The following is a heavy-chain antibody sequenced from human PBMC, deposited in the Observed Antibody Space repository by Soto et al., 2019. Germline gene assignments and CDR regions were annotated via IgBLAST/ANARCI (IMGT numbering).Heavy chain of an antibody. CDR3: ARREIQGPIDY. CDR1: GYSISSSNW. D-gene: IGHD1-26*01. CDR2: IYYSGTT. J-gene: IGHJ4*02. V-gene: IGHV4-28*01. Sequence: QVQLQESGPGLVKPSDTLSLTCAVSGYSISSSNWWGWIRQPPGKGLEWIGYIYYSGTTYYNPSLKGRVTMSVDTSRNQFSLKLTSVTAVDTAVYYCARREIQGPIDYWGQGTLVTVSS.